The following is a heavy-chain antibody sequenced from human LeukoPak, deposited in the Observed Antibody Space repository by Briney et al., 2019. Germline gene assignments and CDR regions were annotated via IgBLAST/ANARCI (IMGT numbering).Heavy chain of an antibody. CDR3: ASALTTTFFDY. Sequence: SVKVSCKASGYTFTGYYMHWVRQAPGQGLEWMGGIIPIFGTANYAQKFQDRVTITADESTSTAYMELSSLRSEDTAVYYCASALTTTFFDYWGQGTLVTVSS. CDR1: GYTFTGYY. D-gene: IGHD4-17*01. V-gene: IGHV1-69*13. CDR2: IIPIFGTA. J-gene: IGHJ4*02.